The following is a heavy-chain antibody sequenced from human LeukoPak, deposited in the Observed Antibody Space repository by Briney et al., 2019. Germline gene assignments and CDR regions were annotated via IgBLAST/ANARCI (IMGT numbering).Heavy chain of an antibody. V-gene: IGHV4-34*01. CDR3: ARGRKSGSYWFDP. D-gene: IGHD1-26*01. CDR2: INHSGST. CDR1: GGSFSGYY. J-gene: IGHJ5*02. Sequence: SATLSLTCAVYGGSFSGYYWSWIRQPPGKGLEWIGEINHSGSTNYNPSLKSRVTISVDTSKNQFSLKLSSVTAADTAVYYCARGRKSGSYWFDPWGQGTLVTVSS.